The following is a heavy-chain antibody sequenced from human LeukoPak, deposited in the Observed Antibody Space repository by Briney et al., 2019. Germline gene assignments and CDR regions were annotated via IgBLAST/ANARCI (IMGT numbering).Heavy chain of an antibody. CDR2: INPSGGST. J-gene: IGHJ6*02. Sequence: ASVKVSCKASGYTFTSYYMHWVRQAPGQGLEWMGIINPSGGSTSYAQRFQGRVTMTRDTSTSTVYMELSSLRSDDTAVYYCARGNPARGYYYYGMDVWGQGTTVTVSS. D-gene: IGHD1-14*01. CDR3: ARGNPARGYYYYGMDV. CDR1: GYTFTSYY. V-gene: IGHV1-46*01.